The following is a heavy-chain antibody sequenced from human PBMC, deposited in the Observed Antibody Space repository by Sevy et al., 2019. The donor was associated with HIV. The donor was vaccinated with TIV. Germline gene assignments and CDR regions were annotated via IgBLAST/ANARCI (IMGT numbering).Heavy chain of an antibody. V-gene: IGHV3-30*18. Sequence: GGSLRLSCAASGFTFSTYGMYWVRQTPGKGLECVALISYDGSIKYYADSVKGRFTISRDNSKNKLFLQMNSLRAEDTAVYYCAKCGSSSVVIATIEHWGQGALVTVSS. D-gene: IGHD2-21*01. CDR3: AKCGSSSVVIATIEH. J-gene: IGHJ4*02. CDR1: GFTFSTYG. CDR2: ISYDGSIK.